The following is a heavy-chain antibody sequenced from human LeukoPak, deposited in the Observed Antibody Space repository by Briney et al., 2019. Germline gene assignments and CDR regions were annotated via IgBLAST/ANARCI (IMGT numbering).Heavy chain of an antibody. D-gene: IGHD6-13*01. CDR1: GYTFTSYD. CDR3: ARTQQLVLRSPLDP. V-gene: IGHV1-8*03. J-gene: IGHJ5*02. Sequence: ASVKVSCKASGYTFTSYDINWVRQATGQGLEWMGWMNPNSGNTGYAQNFQGRITITSNTSISTAYMELSSLRSEDTAVYYCARTQQLVLRSPLDPWGQGTLVTVSS. CDR2: MNPNSGNT.